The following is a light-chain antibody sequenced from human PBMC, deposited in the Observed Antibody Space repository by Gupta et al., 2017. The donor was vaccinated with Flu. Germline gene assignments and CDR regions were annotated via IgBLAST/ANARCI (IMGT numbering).Light chain of an antibody. Sequence: GDRVTITSRASKGINSFLIWFQQKPGQAPNLLIYGASSLESGAPSRFSGRGSGTDFTLTISSLQPEDFATYFCQQSYSTPYTFGQGTKLDIK. CDR2: GAS. J-gene: IGKJ2*01. CDR1: KGINSF. V-gene: IGKV1-39*01. CDR3: QQSYSTPYT.